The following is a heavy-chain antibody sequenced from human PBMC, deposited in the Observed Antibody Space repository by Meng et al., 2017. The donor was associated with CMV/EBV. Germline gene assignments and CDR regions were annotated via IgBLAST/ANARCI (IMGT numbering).Heavy chain of an antibody. CDR2: IIPIFGTA. D-gene: IGHD3-3*01. CDR1: GGTFSSYA. Sequence: SVKVSCKASGGTFSSYAISWVRQAPGQGLEWMGGIIPIFGTANYAQKFQGRVTITTDESTSTAYMELSSLRSEDTAVYYCARGDFWSGTNMYYYYGMDVWGQGTTVTVS. J-gene: IGHJ6*02. CDR3: ARGDFWSGTNMYYYYGMDV. V-gene: IGHV1-69*05.